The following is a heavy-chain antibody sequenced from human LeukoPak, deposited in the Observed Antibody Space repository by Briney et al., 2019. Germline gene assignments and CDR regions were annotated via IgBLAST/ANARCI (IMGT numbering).Heavy chain of an antibody. V-gene: IGHV5-51*01. CDR1: GYIFPHYS. Sequence: GESLKISCTVSGYIFPHYSIGWVRQMPGKGLEWMGIIYPDDSNTIYSPSFQGQVTMSADKSSNTAYLQWSSLRASDTAIYFCARRSGSLDDFDYWGQGTLVTVSS. CDR2: IYPDDSNT. J-gene: IGHJ4*02. CDR3: ARRSGSLDDFDY. D-gene: IGHD6-19*01.